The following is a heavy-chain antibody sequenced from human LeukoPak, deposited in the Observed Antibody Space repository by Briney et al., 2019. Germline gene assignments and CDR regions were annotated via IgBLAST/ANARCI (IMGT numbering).Heavy chain of an antibody. J-gene: IGHJ4*02. V-gene: IGHV1-18*01. Sequence: GASVKVSCKASGYTFTSYGISWVRQAPGQGLEWMGWISAYNGNTNYAQKLQGRVTMTTDTSTSTAYMELRSLRSDDTAVYYCARDAGYSSGPLAPGAVDYWGQGTLVTVSS. D-gene: IGHD6-19*01. CDR3: ARDAGYSSGPLAPGAVDY. CDR2: ISAYNGNT. CDR1: GYTFTSYG.